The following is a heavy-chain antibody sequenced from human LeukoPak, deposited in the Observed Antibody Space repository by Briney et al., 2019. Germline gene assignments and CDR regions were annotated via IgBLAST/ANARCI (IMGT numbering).Heavy chain of an antibody. D-gene: IGHD3-22*01. Sequence: PGGSLRLSCAASGFTFSSYAMSWVRQAPGKGLEWVSAISGSGGSTYYADSVKGRFTISRDNSENTLYLQMNSLRAEDTAVYYCAKDQNPLTYYYDSSGYSKRSYFDYWGQGTLVTVSS. CDR3: AKDQNPLTYYYDSSGYSKRSYFDY. CDR2: ISGSGGST. CDR1: GFTFSSYA. J-gene: IGHJ4*02. V-gene: IGHV3-23*01.